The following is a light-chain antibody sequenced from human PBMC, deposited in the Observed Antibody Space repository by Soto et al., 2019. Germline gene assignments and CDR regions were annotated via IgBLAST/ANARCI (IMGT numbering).Light chain of an antibody. J-gene: IGKJ2*01. Sequence: EIVLTQSPGTLSLSPGERATLSCRASQSVSSSYLAWYQQKPGQAPRLLIYGASSRATGSPDRFSGSGSGTDFTLTISSMEPEDFAASYCQQYRTSPQLYTFGQGTKLEIK. CDR3: QQYRTSPQLYT. CDR1: QSVSSSY. V-gene: IGKV3-20*01. CDR2: GAS.